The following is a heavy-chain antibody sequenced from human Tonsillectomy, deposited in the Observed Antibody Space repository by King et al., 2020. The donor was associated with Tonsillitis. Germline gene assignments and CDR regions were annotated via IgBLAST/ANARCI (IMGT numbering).Heavy chain of an antibody. D-gene: IGHD2-21*02. CDR1: GFTFSSYS. Sequence: VQLVESGGGLVQPGGSLRLSCAASGFTFSSYSMNWVRQAPGKGLEWGSYISSSSSTIYYADSVKGRFTISRDNVKNSLDMQMNSLRAEDTAVYYCARGGDLAHSFDYWGQGTLVTVSS. CDR3: ARGGDLAHSFDY. V-gene: IGHV3-48*01. J-gene: IGHJ4*02. CDR2: ISSSSSTI.